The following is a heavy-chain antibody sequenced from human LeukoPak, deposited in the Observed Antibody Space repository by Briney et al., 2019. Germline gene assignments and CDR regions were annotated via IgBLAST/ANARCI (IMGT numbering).Heavy chain of an antibody. CDR2: INGGGVNT. J-gene: IGHJ5*02. Sequence: GGSLRLSCAASGFTFSSYAMSWVRQAPGKGLEWVSTINGGGVNTHYADAVEGRFTISRDDSKSTLYLHINNLGAEDTAVYYCARDFSLVVGASDSWGKGTLVTVSS. CDR1: GFTFSSYA. V-gene: IGHV3-23*01. CDR3: ARDFSLVVGASDS. D-gene: IGHD1-26*01.